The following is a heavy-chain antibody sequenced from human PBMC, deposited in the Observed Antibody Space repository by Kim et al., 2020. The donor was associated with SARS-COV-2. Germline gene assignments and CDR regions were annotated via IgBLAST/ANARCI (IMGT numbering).Heavy chain of an antibody. D-gene: IGHD4-17*01. CDR3: ARDYGDYEIDP. J-gene: IGHJ5*02. CDR2: K. V-gene: IGHV3-48*03. Sequence: KYDANSVKGRFTISRDTAKDSLYLKVNSLRAEDTAVYYCARDYGDYEIDPWGQGTLVTVSS.